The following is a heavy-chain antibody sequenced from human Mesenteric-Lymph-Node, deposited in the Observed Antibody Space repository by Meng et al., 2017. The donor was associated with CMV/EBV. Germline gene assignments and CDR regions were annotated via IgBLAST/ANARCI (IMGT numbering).Heavy chain of an antibody. D-gene: IGHD7-27*01. Sequence: SETLSLTCTVSGGSISSYYWSWIRQPPGKGLEWIGYIYYSGSTNYNPSLKSRVTTSVDTSKNQFSLKLSSVTAADTAVYYCARENGDDAFDIWGQGTMVTVSS. CDR1: GGSISSYY. V-gene: IGHV4-59*01. CDR3: ARENGDDAFDI. J-gene: IGHJ3*02. CDR2: IYYSGST.